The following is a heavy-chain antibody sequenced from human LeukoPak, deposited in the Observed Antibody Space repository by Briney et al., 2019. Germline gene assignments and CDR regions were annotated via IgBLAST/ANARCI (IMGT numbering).Heavy chain of an antibody. CDR1: AFTFDVYG. J-gene: IGHJ4*02. CDR3: ARVVLSRGERDY. CDR2: INWNGGST. Sequence: PGGYLRLSCTASAFTFDVYGMSWVRQAPGKGLEWVSGINWNGGSTGYVDSVKGRFTISRDNAKKFLYLQMNSLRAEDTALYYCARVVLSRGERDYWGQGTLVTVSS. D-gene: IGHD5-24*01. V-gene: IGHV3-20*04.